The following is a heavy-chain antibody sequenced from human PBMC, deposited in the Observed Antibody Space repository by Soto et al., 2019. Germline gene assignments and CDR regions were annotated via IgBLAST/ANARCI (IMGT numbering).Heavy chain of an antibody. CDR1: GGSISSGGYY. D-gene: IGHD2-21*02. CDR2: IYYSGST. V-gene: IGHV4-31*03. Sequence: PSLTCTVSGGSISSGGYYWSWIRQHPGKGLEWIGYIYYSGSTYYNPSLKSRVTISVDTSKNQFSLKLSSVTAADTAVYYCARMVTKNWFDPWGQGTLVTVSS. J-gene: IGHJ5*02. CDR3: ARMVTKNWFDP.